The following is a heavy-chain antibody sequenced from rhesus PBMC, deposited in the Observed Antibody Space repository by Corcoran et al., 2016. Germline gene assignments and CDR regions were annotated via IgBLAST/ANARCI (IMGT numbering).Heavy chain of an antibody. CDR2: ITYSGST. CDR1: GYSISSGYY. Sequence: QVQLQESGPGLVKPSETLSLTCAVSGYSISSGYYWSWIRQPPGKGLEWIGYITYSGSTSYNPSLKSRVTISRDTSKNQFSLKLSSVTAADTAVYYCARADYYGSGYYYWGQGVLVTVSS. D-gene: IGHD3-28*01. V-gene: IGHV4-122*02. J-gene: IGHJ4*01. CDR3: ARADYYGSGYYY.